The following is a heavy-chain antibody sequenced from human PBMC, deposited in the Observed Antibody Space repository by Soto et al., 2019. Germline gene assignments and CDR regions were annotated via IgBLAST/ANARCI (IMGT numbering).Heavy chain of an antibody. D-gene: IGHD5-18*01. CDR3: ARGIQLWLRGIISGYSG. V-gene: IGHV1-69*12. CDR1: GGTFSTYA. CDR2: IIPMFGTA. Sequence: QVQLVQSGAEVKKPESSVKVSCKAPGGTFSTYAISWVRQAPGQGLEWMGGIIPMFGTANYAQRFQDRVTITADESTKIVYMELSSLRSEDTAAYFCARGIQLWLRGIISGYSGWGQGTVVTVSS. J-gene: IGHJ4*02.